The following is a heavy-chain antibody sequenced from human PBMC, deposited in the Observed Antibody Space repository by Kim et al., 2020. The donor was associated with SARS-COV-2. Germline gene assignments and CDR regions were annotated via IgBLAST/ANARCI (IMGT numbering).Heavy chain of an antibody. Sequence: GGSLRLSCAASGFTFSSYGMHWVRQAPGKGLEWVAVIWYDGSNKYYADSVKGRFTISRDNSKNTLYLQMNSLRAEDTAVYYCAKPIKVDLRRYDAFDIWGQGTMVTVSS. CDR2: IWYDGSNK. CDR3: AKPIKVDLRRYDAFDI. V-gene: IGHV3-33*06. CDR1: GFTFSSYG. D-gene: IGHD2-15*01. J-gene: IGHJ3*02.